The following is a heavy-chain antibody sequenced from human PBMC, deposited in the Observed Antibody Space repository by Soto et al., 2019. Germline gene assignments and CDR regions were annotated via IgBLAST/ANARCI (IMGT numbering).Heavy chain of an antibody. CDR1: GYTFTNFG. V-gene: IGHV1-18*01. Sequence: ASVKVSCKASGYTFTNFGISWVRQAPGQGLEWMGWISAYNGNTNYAQKFQGRVTMTTDTSTSTAYMEVRSLGFDDTAVYYCARFSGSYNDRYFDCWGQGILVTVSS. J-gene: IGHJ4*02. D-gene: IGHD1-26*01. CDR3: ARFSGSYNDRYFDC. CDR2: ISAYNGNT.